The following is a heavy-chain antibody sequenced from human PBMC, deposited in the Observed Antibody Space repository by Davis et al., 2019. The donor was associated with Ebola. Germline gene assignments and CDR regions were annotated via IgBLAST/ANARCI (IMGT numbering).Heavy chain of an antibody. CDR2: INTNTGNP. Sequence: ASVKVSCKASGYTFTSYAMNWVRQAPGQGLEWMGWINTNTGNPTYAQGFTGRFVFSLDTSVSTAYLQISSLKAEDTAVYYCARDMVLTAPYYYYYGMDVWGKGTTVTVSS. CDR3: ARDMVLTAPYYYYYGMDV. CDR1: GYTFTSYA. V-gene: IGHV7-4-1*02. D-gene: IGHD2-8*02. J-gene: IGHJ6*04.